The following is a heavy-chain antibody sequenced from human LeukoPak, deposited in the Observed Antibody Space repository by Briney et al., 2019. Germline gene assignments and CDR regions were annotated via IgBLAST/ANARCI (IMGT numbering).Heavy chain of an antibody. CDR2: ISWNSGSI. V-gene: IGHV3-9*01. CDR3: AKDGLSEQQVGYYYYYMDV. J-gene: IGHJ6*03. CDR1: VFTVSSNY. D-gene: IGHD6-13*01. Sequence: PGGSLRLSCAASVFTVSSNYMSWVRQAPAKGLEGVSGISWNSGSIGYADSVNGRFTISRDNAKNSLYLQMNSLRAEDTALYYCAKDGLSEQQVGYYYYYMDVWGKGTTVTVSS.